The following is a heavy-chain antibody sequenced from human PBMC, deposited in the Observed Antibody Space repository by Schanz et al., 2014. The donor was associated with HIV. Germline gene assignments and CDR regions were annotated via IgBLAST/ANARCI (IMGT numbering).Heavy chain of an antibody. Sequence: QVQLVESGGGVVQPGRSLRLSCVASGFSFRTFGMHWVRQAPGKGLDWVSGITGSGVSTYYADSVKGRFTISRDNSKNTLYLQMNSLRAEDTAVYYCAKVVRFAMVTAPYYFDSWGQGTLVTVSS. CDR2: ITGSGVST. V-gene: IGHV3-NL1*01. CDR1: GFSFRTFG. D-gene: IGHD2-15*01. J-gene: IGHJ4*02. CDR3: AKVVRFAMVTAPYYFDS.